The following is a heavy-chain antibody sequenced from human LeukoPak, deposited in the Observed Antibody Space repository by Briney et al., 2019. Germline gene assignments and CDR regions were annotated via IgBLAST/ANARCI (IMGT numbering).Heavy chain of an antibody. CDR1: GGSFSGYY. CDR2: INHSGST. J-gene: IGHJ4*02. D-gene: IGHD1-14*01. CDR3: YITQLRRKLPGLDS. V-gene: IGHV4-34*01. Sequence: SETLSLTCAGYGGSFSGYYWSWIRQPPGKGLEWIGEINHSGSTNYNPSLKSRVTISVDTPKNQFSLKLSSVSAAETDVYNCYITQLRRKLPGLDSWGQGNLVTVSS.